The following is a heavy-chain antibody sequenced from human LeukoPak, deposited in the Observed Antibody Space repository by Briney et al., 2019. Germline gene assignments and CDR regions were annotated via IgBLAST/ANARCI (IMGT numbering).Heavy chain of an antibody. J-gene: IGHJ4*02. CDR3: ARDGSTVIDY. CDR1: GFTFNTYT. Sequence: GGSLRLSCAASGFTFNTYTINWVRQAPGKGLEWVSSISSSSIYIHYADSVKGRFTISRGNAKNSLYLQMNSLRAEDTAVYYCARDGSTVIDYWGQGTLVTVSS. D-gene: IGHD4-17*01. CDR2: ISSSSIYI. V-gene: IGHV3-21*01.